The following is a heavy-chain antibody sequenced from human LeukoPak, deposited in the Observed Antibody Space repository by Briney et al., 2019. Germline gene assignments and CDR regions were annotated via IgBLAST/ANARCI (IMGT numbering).Heavy chain of an antibody. J-gene: IGHJ3*01. CDR3: ARGGSPPEALGDTFDV. CDR2: DKSDGSST. Sequence: GGSLRLSCAASGSTFSSYWMHWVRQAPGKGLVWVSRDKSDGSSTNYADSVKGRFTVSRDNAKNTLILQMNSLRAEDTAVYYCARGGSPPEALGDTFDVWGHGTLVTVSS. CDR1: GSTFSSYW. D-gene: IGHD1-26*01. V-gene: IGHV3-74*01.